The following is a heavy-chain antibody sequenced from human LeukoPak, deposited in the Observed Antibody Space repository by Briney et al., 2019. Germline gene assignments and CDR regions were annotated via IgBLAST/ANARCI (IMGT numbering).Heavy chain of an antibody. CDR2: IYSGGST. V-gene: IGHV3-53*01. Sequence: GGSLRLSCAASGFTVSSNYMSWVSQAPGKGLEWVSVIYSGGSTYYADSVKGRFTISRDNSKNTLYLQMNSLRAEDTAVYYCARVIRGDDFWSGYLYNYGMDVWGQGTTVTVSS. J-gene: IGHJ6*02. CDR3: ARVIRGDDFWSGYLYNYGMDV. D-gene: IGHD3-3*01. CDR1: GFTVSSNY.